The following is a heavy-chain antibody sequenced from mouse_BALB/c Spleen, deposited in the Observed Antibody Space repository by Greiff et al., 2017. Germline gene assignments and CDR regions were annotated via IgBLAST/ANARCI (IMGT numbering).Heavy chain of an antibody. V-gene: IGHV5-6-5*01. Sequence: EVKLMESGGGLVKPGGSLKLSCAASGFTFSSYAMSWVRQTPGKRLEWVASISSGGSTYYPDSVKGRFTTSRDNAGNILYLQMSSLRSEDTAMYYCAIGGGNYGFDYWGQGTTLTVSS. CDR2: ISSGGST. CDR3: AIGGGNYGFDY. J-gene: IGHJ2*01. CDR1: GFTFSSYA. D-gene: IGHD2-1*01.